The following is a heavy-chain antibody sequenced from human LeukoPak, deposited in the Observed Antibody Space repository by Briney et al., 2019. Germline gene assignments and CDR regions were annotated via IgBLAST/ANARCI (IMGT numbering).Heavy chain of an antibody. D-gene: IGHD3-3*01. V-gene: IGHV4-59*08. CDR1: GGSISSYY. J-gene: IGHJ5*02. CDR2: IYYSGST. CDR3: ARTPYYDFWSGYYTGAWFDP. Sequence: ASETLPLTCTVSGGSISSYYWSWIRQPPGKGLEWIGYIYYSGSTYYNPSLKSRVTISVDTSKNQFSLKLSSVTAADTAVYYCARTPYYDFWSGYYTGAWFDPWGQGTLVTVSS.